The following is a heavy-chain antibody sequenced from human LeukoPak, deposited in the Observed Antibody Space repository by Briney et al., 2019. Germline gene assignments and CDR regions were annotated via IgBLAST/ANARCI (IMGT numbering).Heavy chain of an antibody. V-gene: IGHV4-61*02. CDR1: GGSISSGSYY. CDR2: IYTSGST. CDR3: ARGGDRFDY. D-gene: IGHD4-17*01. J-gene: IGHJ4*02. Sequence: PSQTLSLTCTVSGGSISSGSYYWSWIRQPAGKELEWIGRIYTSGSTNYNPSLKSRVTISVDTSKSQFSLKLSSVSAADTAVYYCARGGDRFDYWGQGTLVTVSS.